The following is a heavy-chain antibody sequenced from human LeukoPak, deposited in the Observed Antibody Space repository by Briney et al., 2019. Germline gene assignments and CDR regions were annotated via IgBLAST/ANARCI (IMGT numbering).Heavy chain of an antibody. CDR3: ARGRSSSRSGNEFDY. J-gene: IGHJ4*02. V-gene: IGHV3-64*01. Sequence: QTGGSLRLSCSASGFTFSSYAMHWVRQAPGKGLEYVSAISSNGGSTYYANSVKGRFTISRDNSKNTLYLQMGSLRAEDMAVYYCARGRSSSRSGNEFDYWGQGTLVTVSS. CDR1: GFTFSSYA. D-gene: IGHD6-13*01. CDR2: ISSNGGST.